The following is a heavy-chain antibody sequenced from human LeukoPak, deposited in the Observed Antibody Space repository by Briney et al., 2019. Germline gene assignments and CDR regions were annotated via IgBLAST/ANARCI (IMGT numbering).Heavy chain of an antibody. CDR2: LDWDDDK. CDR3: ARIQVVTAPYYYYYYMDV. J-gene: IGHJ6*03. V-gene: IGHV2-70*11. CDR1: GFSLSTSGMC. D-gene: IGHD2-21*02. Sequence: FGPALVKPTQTLTLTCTFSGFSLSTSGMCVSWIRQPPGKALEWLARLDWDDDKYYSTSLKTRLTISKDTSKNQVVLTMTNMDPVDTATYYCARIQVVTAPYYYYYYMDVWGKGTTVTVSS.